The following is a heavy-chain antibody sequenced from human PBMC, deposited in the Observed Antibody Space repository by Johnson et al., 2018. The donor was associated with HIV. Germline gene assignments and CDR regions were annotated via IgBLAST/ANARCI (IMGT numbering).Heavy chain of an antibody. CDR1: GFTFSDYY. CDR3: AGGRGWVTLKAFDM. Sequence: QVQLVESGGGLVKPGGSLRLSCSASGFTFSDYYITWIRQAPGKGLEWISYISSSGGTIYYADSVKGRFTISRDNAKNSLYLQMNRLRADDTAGYYCAGGRGWVTLKAFDMWGQGTLVTVSS. D-gene: IGHD4-23*01. CDR2: ISSSGGTI. J-gene: IGHJ3*02. V-gene: IGHV3-11*04.